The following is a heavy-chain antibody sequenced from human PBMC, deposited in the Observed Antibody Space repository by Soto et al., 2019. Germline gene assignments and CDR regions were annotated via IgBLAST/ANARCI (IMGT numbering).Heavy chain of an antibody. CDR1: GGTFSSYA. Sequence: QVQLVQSGAEVKKPGSSVKVSCKASGGTFSSYAISWVRQAPGQGLEWMGGIIPIFGTANYAQKFQGRVTITADESTSSAYMELSSLRSEETAVYYCARDLGGIVGAHYYYYGMDVWGQGTTVTVSS. J-gene: IGHJ6*02. CDR3: ARDLGGIVGAHYYYYGMDV. CDR2: IIPIFGTA. V-gene: IGHV1-69*01. D-gene: IGHD1-26*01.